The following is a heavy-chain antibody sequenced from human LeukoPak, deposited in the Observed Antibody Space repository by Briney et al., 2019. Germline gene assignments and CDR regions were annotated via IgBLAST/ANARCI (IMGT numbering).Heavy chain of an antibody. Sequence: SETLALTCTVSGGSIISSRYYWGWIRQSPGKGLEWIGSVYYSGTPYDHPSPKSRVVISVDTSKNQFSLKLNTVTAADTAVYYCARLTPSDSSSWYWYFGLWGRGTLVTVSS. V-gene: IGHV4-39*01. CDR1: GGSIISSRYY. D-gene: IGHD6-13*01. CDR2: VYYSGTP. J-gene: IGHJ2*01. CDR3: ARLTPSDSSSWYWYFGL.